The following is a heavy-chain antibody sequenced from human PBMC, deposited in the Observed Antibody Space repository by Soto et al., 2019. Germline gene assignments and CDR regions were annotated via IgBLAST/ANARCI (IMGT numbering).Heavy chain of an antibody. CDR2: TYYSGST. V-gene: IGHV4-31*03. J-gene: IGHJ6*02. CDR1: GGSISSGGYY. CDR3: AREYSSSFYYYCGMDV. D-gene: IGHD6-6*01. Sequence: QVQLQESGPGLVKPSQTLSLTCTVSGGSISSGGYYWSWIRQHPGKGLEWIGYTYYSGSTYYNPSLQSRVTLSVDTSKNQFSLKLSSVTAADTAVYYCAREYSSSFYYYCGMDVWGQGTTVPVSS.